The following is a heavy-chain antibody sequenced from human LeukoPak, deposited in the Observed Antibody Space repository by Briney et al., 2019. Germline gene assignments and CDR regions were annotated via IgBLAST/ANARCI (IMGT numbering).Heavy chain of an antibody. J-gene: IGHJ6*02. V-gene: IGHV3-23*01. CDR1: GFTFSSYA. Sequence: GGSLRLSCAASGFTFSSYAMSWVRQAPGKGLEWVSAISGSGGSTYYADSVKGRFTISRDNSKNTLYLQMNSLRAEDTALYYCAKDNRYYDIFGGMDVWGQGTTVTVSS. CDR2: ISGSGGST. D-gene: IGHD3-9*01. CDR3: AKDNRYYDIFGGMDV.